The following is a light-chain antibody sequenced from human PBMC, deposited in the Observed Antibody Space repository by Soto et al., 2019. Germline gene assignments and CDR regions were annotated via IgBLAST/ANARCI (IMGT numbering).Light chain of an antibody. J-gene: IGKJ1*01. CDR2: ATS. V-gene: IGKV3-20*01. Sequence: EIVLTQSPGTLSSSPGERATLSCRASQSSDNRYLAWYQHRPGQAPRLLIYATSSRATGIPDMFSGSGSGTDFTININRLEPEDFAVYYCQQYFGSSWTFGQGTKVDIK. CDR1: QSSDNRY. CDR3: QQYFGSSWT.